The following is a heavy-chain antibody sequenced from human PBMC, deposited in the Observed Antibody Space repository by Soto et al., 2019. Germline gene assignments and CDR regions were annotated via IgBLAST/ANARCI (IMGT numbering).Heavy chain of an antibody. CDR3: ARDITRGFRRWFDP. V-gene: IGHV4-31*03. CDR1: GCSISRGGYY. CDR2: IYYSGST. J-gene: IGHJ5*02. D-gene: IGHD1-20*01. Sequence: QVQLQESGPGLVKPSQTLSLTCTVSGCSISRGGYYWSWIRQHPGKVLEWIGYIYYSGSTYYNPSLKSRVTISVDTSKNPFSLKLSSVTAADTAVYYCARDITRGFRRWFDPWGQGTLVTVSS.